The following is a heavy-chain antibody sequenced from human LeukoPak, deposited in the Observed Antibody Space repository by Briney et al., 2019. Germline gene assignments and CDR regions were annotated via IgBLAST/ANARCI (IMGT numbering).Heavy chain of an antibody. CDR2: IIPILGIA. CDR3: ARDGMRYFDWLLPYGIRYYFDY. CDR1: GGTFSSYA. J-gene: IGHJ4*02. V-gene: IGHV1-69*04. Sequence: SAKVSCKASGGTFSSYAISWVRQAPGQGLEWMGRIIPILGIANYAQKFQGRVTITADKSTSTAYMELSSLRSEDTAVYYCARDGMRYFDWLLPYGIRYYFDYWGQGTLVTVSS. D-gene: IGHD3-9*01.